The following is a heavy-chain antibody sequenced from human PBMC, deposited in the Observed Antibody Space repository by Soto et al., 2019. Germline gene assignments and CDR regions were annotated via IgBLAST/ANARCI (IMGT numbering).Heavy chain of an antibody. CDR1: GYSFTSQY. D-gene: IGHD5-12*01. J-gene: IGHJ3*02. V-gene: IGHV1-46*03. CDR3: CRKQWLRPGGGGTEPLDI. CDR2: INPNGGST. Sequence: QVQLVQSGAEVKKPGASVKISCKASGYSFTSQYVHWVRQAPGQGLEWMGIINPNGGSTTYAQKFRGRTAMHRDPSPSTVYLGRGSRDPGDTAVYYRCRKQWLRPGGGGTEPLDIWGQGTMVTVAS.